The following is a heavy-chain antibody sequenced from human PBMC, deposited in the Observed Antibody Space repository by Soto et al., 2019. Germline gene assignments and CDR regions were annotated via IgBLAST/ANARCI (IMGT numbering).Heavy chain of an antibody. J-gene: IGHJ6*03. CDR1: GDSVSSNSAA. CDR2: TYYRSKWYN. V-gene: IGHV6-1*01. D-gene: IGHD2-15*01. Sequence: SQTLSLTCAISGDSVSSNSAAWNWIRQSPSRGLEWLGRTYYRSKWYNDYAVSVKSRITLNPDTSKNQFSLQLNSVTPEDTAVYYCARETGYCSGGSCYLPLFYMDVWGKGTTVTVSS. CDR3: ARETGYCSGGSCYLPLFYMDV.